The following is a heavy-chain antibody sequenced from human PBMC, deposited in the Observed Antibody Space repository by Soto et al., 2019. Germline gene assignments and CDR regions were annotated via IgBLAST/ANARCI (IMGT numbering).Heavy chain of an antibody. V-gene: IGHV4-59*01. Sequence: PSETLSLTCTVPGGSISSYYWSWIRQPPGKGLEWIGYIYYSGSTNYNPSLKSRVTISVDTSKNQFSLKLSSVTAADTAVYYCASTAMVTLGWFDPWGQGTLVTVSS. CDR1: GGSISSYY. CDR3: ASTAMVTLGWFDP. D-gene: IGHD5-18*01. CDR2: IYYSGST. J-gene: IGHJ5*02.